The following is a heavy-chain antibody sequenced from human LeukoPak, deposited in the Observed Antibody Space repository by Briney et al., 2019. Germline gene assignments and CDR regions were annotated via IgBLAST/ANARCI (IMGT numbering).Heavy chain of an antibody. CDR1: GGSISSGGYS. D-gene: IGHD6-13*01. Sequence: SETLSLTCAVSGGSISSGGYSWSWIRQPPGKGLEWIGYIYYSGSTYYNPSLKSRVTISVDTSKNQFSLKLSSVTAADTAVYYRARESSSWYGGGVFDYWGQGTLVTVSS. CDR3: ARESSSWYGGGVFDY. CDR2: IYYSGST. J-gene: IGHJ4*02. V-gene: IGHV4-30-4*07.